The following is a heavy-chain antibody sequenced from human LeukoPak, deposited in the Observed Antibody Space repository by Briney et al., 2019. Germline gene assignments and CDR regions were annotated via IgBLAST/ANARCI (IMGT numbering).Heavy chain of an antibody. J-gene: IGHJ6*03. CDR2: IYYSGST. D-gene: IGHD3-3*01. CDR1: GGSISSYY. Sequence: SETLSLTCTVSGGSISSYYWSWIRQPPGKGLEWIGYIYYSGSTNYNPSLKSRVTISVDTSKNQFSLKLSSVTAADTAVYYCARAIFGVVHYYYYYMDVWGKGTTVTVSS. V-gene: IGHV4-59*01. CDR3: ARAIFGVVHYYYYYMDV.